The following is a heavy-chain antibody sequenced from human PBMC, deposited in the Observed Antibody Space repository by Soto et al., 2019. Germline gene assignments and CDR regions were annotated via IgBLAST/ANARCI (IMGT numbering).Heavy chain of an antibody. CDR2: IIPIFGTA. Sequence: SVKVSCKASGGTFSSYAISWVRQAPGQGLEWMGGIIPIFGTANYAQKFQGRVTITADNSTSTAYMELSSLRSEDTAVYYCARRHYDLLTGYLPFYYYYGMDVCGQGTTVSVSS. J-gene: IGHJ6*02. V-gene: IGHV1-69*06. CDR1: GGTFSSYA. CDR3: ARRHYDLLTGYLPFYYYYGMDV. D-gene: IGHD3-9*01.